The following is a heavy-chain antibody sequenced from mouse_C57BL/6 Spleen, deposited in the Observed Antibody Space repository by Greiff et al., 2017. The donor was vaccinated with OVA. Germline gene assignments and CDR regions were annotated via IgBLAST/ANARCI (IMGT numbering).Heavy chain of an antibody. CDR1: GFTFSDYG. CDR2: ISSGSSTI. CDR3: ASNPAGPY. Sequence: EVKLMESGGGLVKPGGSLKLSCAASGFTFSDYGMHWVRQAPEKGLEWVAYISSGSSTIYYADTVKGRFTISRDNAKNTLFLQMTSLRSEDTAMYYCASNPAGPYWGQGTLVTVSA. J-gene: IGHJ3*01. D-gene: IGHD3-1*01. V-gene: IGHV5-17*01.